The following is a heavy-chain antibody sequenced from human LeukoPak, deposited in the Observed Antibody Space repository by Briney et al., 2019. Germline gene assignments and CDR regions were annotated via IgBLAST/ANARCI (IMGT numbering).Heavy chain of an antibody. D-gene: IGHD6-19*01. CDR3: AREDSSGWYWDY. J-gene: IGHJ4*02. CDR2: IIPILGIA. CDR1: GGTFSSYA. Sequence: ASVKVSCKASGGTFSSYAISWVRQAPGQGLEWMGRIIPILGIANYAQKFQGRVTITADKSTSTAYMELSSLRSEDTAVYYCAREDSSGWYWDYWGQGTLVTVSS. V-gene: IGHV1-69*04.